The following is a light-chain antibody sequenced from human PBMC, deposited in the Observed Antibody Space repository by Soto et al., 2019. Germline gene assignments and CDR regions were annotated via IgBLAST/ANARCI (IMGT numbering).Light chain of an antibody. CDR3: AAWDDSLNGVV. Sequence: QSVLTQPPSASGTPGQRVTISCSGSSSNIGSNTVNWYQQFPGTAPKFLIYGNDQRPSGVPDRFSGSKSGTSASLAISGLQSEDESDYYCAAWDDSLNGVVFGGGTKLTVL. CDR2: GND. J-gene: IGLJ3*02. CDR1: SSNIGSNT. V-gene: IGLV1-44*01.